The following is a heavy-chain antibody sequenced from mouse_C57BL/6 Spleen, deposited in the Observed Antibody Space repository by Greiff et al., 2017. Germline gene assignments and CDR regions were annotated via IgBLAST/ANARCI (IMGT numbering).Heavy chain of an antibody. CDR2: FYPGSGSI. CDR1: GYTFTEYT. Sequence: VQLQESGAELVKPGASVKLSCKASGYTFTEYTIHWVKQRSGQGLEWIGWFYPGSGSIKYSEKFKDKATLTADKSSSTVYMELSRLTSEDSAVYFCARHEEGYYGSRGYFDYWGQGTTLTVSS. D-gene: IGHD1-1*01. J-gene: IGHJ2*01. CDR3: ARHEEGYYGSRGYFDY. V-gene: IGHV1-62-2*01.